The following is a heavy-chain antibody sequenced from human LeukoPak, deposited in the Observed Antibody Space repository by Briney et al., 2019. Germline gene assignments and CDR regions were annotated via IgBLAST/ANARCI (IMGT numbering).Heavy chain of an antibody. CDR1: DGSISSYY. J-gene: IGHJ3*01. CDR3: AREVAAPYRGGAFDV. V-gene: IGHV4-59*01. Sequence: SETLSLTCTVSDGSISSYYWSWIRQPPGKGLEWIGYIYYSGSTNYNPSLKSRVTISVDTSKNQFSLKLSSVTAADTAVYYCAREVAAPYRGGAFDVWGKGTMVTVSS. D-gene: IGHD6-6*01. CDR2: IYYSGST.